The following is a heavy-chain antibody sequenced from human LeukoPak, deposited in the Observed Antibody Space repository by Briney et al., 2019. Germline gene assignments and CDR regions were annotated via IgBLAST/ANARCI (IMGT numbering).Heavy chain of an antibody. D-gene: IGHD3-22*01. CDR1: GFSVTHNY. CDR2: IYSDGTT. CDR3: ARVWHYYDSSGYYDYYYGMDV. J-gene: IGHJ6*02. Sequence: PGGSLRLSCAASGFSVTHNYMSWVRQAPGKGLDWVSLIYSDGTTYYADSVKGRFTISRDNSKNTLYLQMNSLRAEDTAVYYCARVWHYYDSSGYYDYYYGMDVWGQGTTVTVSS. V-gene: IGHV3-66*02.